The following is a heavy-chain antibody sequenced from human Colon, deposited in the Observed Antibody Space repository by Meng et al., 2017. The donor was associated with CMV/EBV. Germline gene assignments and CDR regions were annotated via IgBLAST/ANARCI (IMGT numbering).Heavy chain of an antibody. CDR2: IYYTGSA. Sequence: SETLSLTCNVSGGSISTYYWTWIRHPPGKGLEWIGNIYYTGSAKYNPSLKSRLTISVDTAKNQFSLKLSSVTAADTAIYYCARADPSVAMYYFDYWGPGTLVTVSS. CDR1: GGSISTYY. J-gene: IGHJ4*02. CDR3: ARADPSVAMYYFDY. D-gene: IGHD5-12*01. V-gene: IGHV4-59*13.